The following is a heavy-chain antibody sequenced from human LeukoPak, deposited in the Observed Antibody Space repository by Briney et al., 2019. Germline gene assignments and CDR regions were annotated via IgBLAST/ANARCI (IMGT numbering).Heavy chain of an antibody. CDR2: VDPEDGET. CDR1: GYTFTDYY. V-gene: IGHV1-69-2*01. Sequence: ASVKVSCKASGYTFTDYYMHWVQQAPGKGLEWMGLVDPEDGETIYAEKFQGRVTITADTSTDTAYMELSSLRSEDTAVYYCFLPAAFDIWGQGTMVTVSS. J-gene: IGHJ3*02. CDR3: FLPAAFDI. D-gene: IGHD2/OR15-2a*01.